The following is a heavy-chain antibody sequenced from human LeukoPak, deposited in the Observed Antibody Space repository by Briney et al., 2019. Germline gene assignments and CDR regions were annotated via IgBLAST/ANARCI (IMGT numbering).Heavy chain of an antibody. CDR1: GFTFSSYA. CDR3: ATHSSSFDY. Sequence: GGSLRLSCAASGFTFSSYAMHWVRQAPGKGLEWVAVISYDGSNKYYADSVKGRFTISRDNSKNTLYLQMNSLRAEGTAVYYCATHSSSFDYWGQGTLVTVSS. D-gene: IGHD6-13*01. V-gene: IGHV3-30*04. J-gene: IGHJ4*02. CDR2: ISYDGSNK.